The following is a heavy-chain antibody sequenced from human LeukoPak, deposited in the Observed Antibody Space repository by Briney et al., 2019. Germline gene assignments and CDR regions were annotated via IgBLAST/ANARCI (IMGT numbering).Heavy chain of an antibody. CDR3: ARGVYGDYFTKTGYFDY. CDR1: GFTFSDYA. CDR2: IGYDGSNK. V-gene: IGHV3-33*01. Sequence: GGSLRLSCAASGFTFSDYAMHWVRQAPGKGLEWVAVIGYDGSNKYDADSVKGRFTISRDNSKNMMYLQMNSLRAEDTAVYYCARGVYGDYFTKTGYFDYWGQGTQVIVSS. J-gene: IGHJ4*02. D-gene: IGHD4-17*01.